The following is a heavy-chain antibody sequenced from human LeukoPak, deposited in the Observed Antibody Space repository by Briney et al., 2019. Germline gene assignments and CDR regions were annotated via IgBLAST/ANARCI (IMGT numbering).Heavy chain of an antibody. Sequence: PSETLSLTCALSGRSVNNSGWWTWVRQPPGKGLDWIGEMSHTANTNHNPSLKSRVTIAVDKSKNQFSLKLNSVTAADTAVYYCARGTYIWGSYRHFDFWGQGMLVTVSS. CDR3: ARGTYIWGSYRHFDF. CDR1: GRSVNNSGW. D-gene: IGHD3-16*02. V-gene: IGHV4-4*02. J-gene: IGHJ4*02. CDR2: MSHTANT.